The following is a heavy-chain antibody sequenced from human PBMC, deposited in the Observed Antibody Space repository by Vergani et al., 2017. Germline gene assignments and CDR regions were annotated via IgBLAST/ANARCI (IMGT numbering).Heavy chain of an antibody. Sequence: EVQLLESGGGLVQPGGSLRLSCAASGFTFSSYAMSWVRQAPGKGLEWVSAISGSGGSTYYADSVKGRFTISRDNSKNTLYLQMNSLRAEDTAVYYCARESRQDIVVVPAAIRRRDYYYYYYMDVWGKGTTVTVPS. V-gene: IGHV3-23*01. J-gene: IGHJ6*03. D-gene: IGHD2-2*01. CDR3: ARESRQDIVVVPAAIRRRDYYYYYYMDV. CDR2: ISGSGGST. CDR1: GFTFSSYA.